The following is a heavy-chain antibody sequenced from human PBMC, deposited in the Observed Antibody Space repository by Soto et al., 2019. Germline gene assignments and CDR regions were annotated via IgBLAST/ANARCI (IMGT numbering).Heavy chain of an antibody. D-gene: IGHD3-22*01. Sequence: PSETLSLTCTVSGGSISSSNWWSWVRQPPGKGLEWIGEIYHSGSTNYNPSLKSRVTISVDKSKNQFSLKLSSVTAADTAVYYCAREGYYYDSSGYLYWGQGTLVTVSS. CDR1: GGSISSSNW. CDR3: AREGYYYDSSGYLY. V-gene: IGHV4-4*02. J-gene: IGHJ4*02. CDR2: IYHSGST.